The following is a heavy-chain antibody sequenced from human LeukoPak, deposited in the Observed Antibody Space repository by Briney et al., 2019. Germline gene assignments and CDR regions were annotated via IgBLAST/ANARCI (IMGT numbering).Heavy chain of an antibody. CDR3: ARESGGNTPYYFDY. CDR2: ISYDDGSNK. Sequence: GRSLRLSCAASGFTFTTYALHWVRQAPGKGLEWVAVISYDDGSNKYYADSVKGRFTISRDNSKNTLYLQMNSLRTEDTAVYYCARESGGNTPYYFDYWGQGTLVTVSP. D-gene: IGHD2-2*02. CDR1: GFTFTTYA. J-gene: IGHJ4*02. V-gene: IGHV3-30*04.